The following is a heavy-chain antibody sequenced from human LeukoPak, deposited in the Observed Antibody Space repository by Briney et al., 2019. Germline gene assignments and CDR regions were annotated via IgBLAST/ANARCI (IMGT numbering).Heavy chain of an antibody. V-gene: IGHV4-28*05. Sequence: PSETLSLTCTVSGYSISSDNRWGWIRQPPGEGLEWIGYIYYSGDIYYNPSLKSRVTMSVDTSRNQFSLKLSSVTAVDTAVYFCARKPAARGWFDPWGQGTLVTVSS. CDR3: ARKPAARGWFDP. D-gene: IGHD2-2*01. J-gene: IGHJ5*02. CDR2: IYYSGDI. CDR1: GYSISSDNR.